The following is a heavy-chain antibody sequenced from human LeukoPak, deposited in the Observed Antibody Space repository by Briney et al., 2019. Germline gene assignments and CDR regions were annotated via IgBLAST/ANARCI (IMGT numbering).Heavy chain of an antibody. CDR3: AKSYCSSTSCYTDY. D-gene: IGHD2-2*02. CDR2: TSGGGGST. CDR1: GFTFSSYA. Sequence: GGSLRLSCAASGFTFSSYAMSWVRQAPGKGLEWVSATSGGGGSTYYADSVKGRSTISRDNSKNTLYLQMSSLRAEDTAVYYCAKSYCSSTSCYTDYWGQGTLVTVSS. J-gene: IGHJ4*02. V-gene: IGHV3-23*01.